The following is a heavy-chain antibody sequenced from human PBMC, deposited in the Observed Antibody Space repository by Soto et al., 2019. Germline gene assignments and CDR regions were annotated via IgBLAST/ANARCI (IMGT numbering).Heavy chain of an antibody. CDR3: ARVYYDSSGYLQGLDP. CDR2: IYPGDSDT. Sequence: PGESLKISCKGSGYSFTSYWIGWVRQMPGKGLEWMGIIYPGDSDTRYSPSFQGQVTISADKSISTAYLQWSSLKASDTAMYYCARVYYDSSGYLQGLDPRGQGTLVTGSS. CDR1: GYSFTSYW. D-gene: IGHD3-22*01. V-gene: IGHV5-51*01. J-gene: IGHJ5*02.